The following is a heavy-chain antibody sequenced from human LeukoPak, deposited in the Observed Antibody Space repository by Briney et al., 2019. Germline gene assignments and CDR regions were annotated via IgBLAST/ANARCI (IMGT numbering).Heavy chain of an antibody. J-gene: IGHJ4*02. Sequence: GGSLRLSCAASGFTFSSYSMNWVRQAPGKGLEWVSSISSSSSYIYYADSVKGRFTISIDNAKNSLYLQMNRLRAEDTAVYYCARGERIMVRGVINYWGQGTLVTVSS. V-gene: IGHV3-21*01. CDR1: GFTFSSYS. D-gene: IGHD3-10*01. CDR2: ISSSSSYI. CDR3: ARGERIMVRGVINY.